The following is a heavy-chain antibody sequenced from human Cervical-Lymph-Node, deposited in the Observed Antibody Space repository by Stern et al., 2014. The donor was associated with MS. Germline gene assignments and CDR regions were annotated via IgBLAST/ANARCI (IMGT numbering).Heavy chain of an antibody. D-gene: IGHD4-17*01. CDR1: GGTFTSFA. Sequence: MQLVESGAEVKKPGSSVKVSCKASGGTFTSFAISWVRQAPGQGLEWMGGIIPMFGTSNYAQKFQGRVTITADESTSTAYLELSSLRSEDTAVYYCARDGDYDSSFGLDVWGQGTTVIVSS. CDR3: ARDGDYDSSFGLDV. CDR2: IIPMFGTS. J-gene: IGHJ6*02. V-gene: IGHV1-69*01.